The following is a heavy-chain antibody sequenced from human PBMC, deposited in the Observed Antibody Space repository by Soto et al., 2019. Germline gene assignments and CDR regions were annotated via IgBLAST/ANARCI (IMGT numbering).Heavy chain of an antibody. Sequence: SETLSLTCTGSGGSISSYYWSWIRQPPGKGLEWIGYIYYSGSTNYNPSLKSRVTISVDTSKNQFSLKLSSVTAADTAVYYCARVAYYYDSSGYYYYFDYWGQGTLVTVS. CDR3: ARVAYYYDSSGYYYYFDY. CDR2: IYYSGST. D-gene: IGHD3-22*01. CDR1: GGSISSYY. V-gene: IGHV4-59*01. J-gene: IGHJ4*02.